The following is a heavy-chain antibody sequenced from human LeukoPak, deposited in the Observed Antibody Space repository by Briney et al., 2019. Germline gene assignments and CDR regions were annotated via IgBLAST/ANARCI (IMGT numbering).Heavy chain of an antibody. CDR1: VFILSSYS. V-gene: IGHV3-21*01. CDR3: ARVGDHYGSGSYDYGYYYYYGMDV. D-gene: IGHD3-10*01. Sequence: GGSLRLSCAASVFILSSYSMNWVRQAPGKGLEWVSYISSSRYVYYADSVKGRFTISRDNAKNSLYLKMNRLRAEDTAVYYCARVGDHYGSGSYDYGYYYYYGMDVWGQGTTVTVSS. J-gene: IGHJ6*02. CDR2: ISSSRYV.